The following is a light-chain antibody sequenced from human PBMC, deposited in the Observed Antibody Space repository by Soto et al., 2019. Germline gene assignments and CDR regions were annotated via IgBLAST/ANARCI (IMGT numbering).Light chain of an antibody. CDR1: SSGVGNYNL. V-gene: IGLV2-23*01. J-gene: IGLJ2*01. Sequence: QSLLTQPASVSGSPGQSITLSCTRTSSGVGNYNLVSWYQHRPGKAPKLIIYEGSQRPSGVSDRFSGSKSGNTASLTISGLRAEDEADYYCSSYAGAVVFGGGTKLTVL. CDR2: EGS. CDR3: SSYAGAVV.